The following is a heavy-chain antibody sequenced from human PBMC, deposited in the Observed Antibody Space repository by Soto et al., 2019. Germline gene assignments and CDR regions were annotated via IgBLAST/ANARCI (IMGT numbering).Heavy chain of an antibody. V-gene: IGHV1-69*01. CDR1: GGTFSSYA. J-gene: IGHJ6*02. D-gene: IGHD2-15*01. Sequence: QVRLVQSGAEVKKPGSSVKVSCKASGGTFSSYAISWVRQAPGQGLEWMGGIIPIFGTANYAQKFQGRVTITADESTSTAYMELSSLRSEDTAVYYCARNGLGYCSGGSCYSYYYYGMDVWGQGTTVTVSS. CDR3: ARNGLGYCSGGSCYSYYYYGMDV. CDR2: IIPIFGTA.